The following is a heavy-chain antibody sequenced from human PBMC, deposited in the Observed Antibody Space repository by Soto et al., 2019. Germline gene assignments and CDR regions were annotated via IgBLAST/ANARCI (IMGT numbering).Heavy chain of an antibody. CDR3: ARHRARYCGGGSCSPGWYWFDP. J-gene: IGHJ5*02. CDR1: NDSISSYY. Sequence: SETLSLTCSVSNDSISSYYWTWIRQPPGKGLEWIGYIYYTGGTNYNPSFKSRVTISVDTSKNQFSLKLSSVTAADTAIYYCARHRARYCGGGSCSPGWYWFDPWGQGTLVTVSS. CDR2: IYYTGGT. D-gene: IGHD2-15*01. V-gene: IGHV4-59*08.